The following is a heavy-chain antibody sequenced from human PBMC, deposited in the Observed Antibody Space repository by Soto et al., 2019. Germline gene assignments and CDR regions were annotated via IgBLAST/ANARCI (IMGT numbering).Heavy chain of an antibody. CDR1: GYTFTSYA. J-gene: IGHJ6*02. V-gene: IGHV1-3*01. Sequence: QVQLVQSGAEVKKPGASVKVSCKASGYTFTSYAMHWVRQAPGQRLEWMGWINAGNGNTKYSQKFQGRVTITRDTSASTAYMELSSLRSEDTAVYYCASALTSIAAAGTASWYYYYYGMDVWGQGTTVTVSS. CDR3: ASALTSIAAAGTASWYYYYYGMDV. D-gene: IGHD6-13*01. CDR2: INAGNGNT.